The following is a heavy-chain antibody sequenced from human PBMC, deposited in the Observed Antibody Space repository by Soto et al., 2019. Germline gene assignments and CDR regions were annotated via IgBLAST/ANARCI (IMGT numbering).Heavy chain of an antibody. CDR3: ARVGPNYNWNHRSDDYYYYYGMDV. Sequence: QVQLVQSGAEVKKPGSSVKVSCKASGGTFSSYAISWVRQAPGQGLEWMGGIIPIFGTANYAQKFQGRVTITADESTSTAYMELSSLRSEDTAVYYCARVGPNYNWNHRSDDYYYYYGMDVWGQGTTVTVSS. CDR2: IIPIFGTA. D-gene: IGHD1-20*01. CDR1: GGTFSSYA. J-gene: IGHJ6*02. V-gene: IGHV1-69*01.